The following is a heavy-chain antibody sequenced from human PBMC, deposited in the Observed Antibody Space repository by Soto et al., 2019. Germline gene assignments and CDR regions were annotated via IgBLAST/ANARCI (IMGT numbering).Heavy chain of an antibody. D-gene: IGHD6-19*01. CDR2: IYYSGST. J-gene: IGHJ6*02. V-gene: IGHV4-61*01. Sequence: QVQLQESGPGLVKPSETLSLTCTVSGGSVSIGSYYWSWIRQPPGKGLEWIGYIYYSGSTNYNPSLKSRVTISVDTSKNQFSLKLSSVTAADMAVYYCARGIEGWYQCRYYYGMDVWGQGTTVTVSS. CDR3: ARGIEGWYQCRYYYGMDV. CDR1: GGSVSIGSYY.